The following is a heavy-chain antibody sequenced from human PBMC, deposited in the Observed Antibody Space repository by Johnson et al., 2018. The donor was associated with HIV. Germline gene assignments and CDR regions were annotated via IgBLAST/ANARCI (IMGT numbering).Heavy chain of an antibody. CDR3: AKDLLSSTLAPFDI. Sequence: MQLVESGGGLIQPGGSLRLSCAASGFTVSSNYMSWVRQAPGKGLEWVSVIYSGGSTYYADSVKGRFTISRDNAKNSLYLQMNSLRAEDTALYYCAKDLLSSTLAPFDIWGQGTMVTVSS. CDR2: IYSGGST. V-gene: IGHV3-53*01. CDR1: GFTVSSNY. D-gene: IGHD6-13*01. J-gene: IGHJ3*02.